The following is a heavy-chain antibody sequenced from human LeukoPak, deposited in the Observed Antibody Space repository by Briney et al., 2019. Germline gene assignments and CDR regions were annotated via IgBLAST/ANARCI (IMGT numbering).Heavy chain of an antibody. CDR1: GVSIRSSNSY. V-gene: IGHV4-39*07. J-gene: IGHJ4*02. CDR2: IYNSGNT. CDR3: VRDPSSSATSDF. D-gene: IGHD5-24*01. Sequence: MTSETLSLTCTVSGVSIRSSNSYWGWIRQPPGKGLEWIGSIYNSGNTYYNPSLKSRLTLLVDTSKNQISLKLTSVTAADTAVYYCVRDPSSSATSDFWGQGTLVTVSS.